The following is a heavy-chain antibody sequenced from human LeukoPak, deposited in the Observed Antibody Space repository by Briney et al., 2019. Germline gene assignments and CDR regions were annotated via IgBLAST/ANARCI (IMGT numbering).Heavy chain of an antibody. J-gene: IGHJ4*02. CDR3: ATLNSFVPAATEGIGRDY. CDR2: INHSGST. D-gene: IGHD2-2*01. V-gene: IGHV4-34*08. CDR1: GFTFGSYA. Sequence: GSLRLSCAASGFTFGSYAMSWVRQPPGKGLEWIGEINHSGSTNYNPSLKSRGTISVDTSKNQFSLKLSSVTAADTAVYYCATLNSFVPAATEGIGRDYWGQGTLVTVSS.